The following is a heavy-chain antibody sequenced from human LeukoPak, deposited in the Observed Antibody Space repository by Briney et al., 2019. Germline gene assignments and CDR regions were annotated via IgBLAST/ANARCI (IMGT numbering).Heavy chain of an antibody. CDR2: INPNSGVT. Sequence: GASVKVSCKASGYRFTGCYMHWVRQAPGQGPEWMGWINPNSGVTNYAQNFQGRVSMTRDTSISTAYMELSRLRSDDTAVYYCARQQEVSGYFDYWGQGTLVTVSS. D-gene: IGHD3-16*02. J-gene: IGHJ4*02. V-gene: IGHV1-2*02. CDR3: ARQQEVSGYFDY. CDR1: GYRFTGCY.